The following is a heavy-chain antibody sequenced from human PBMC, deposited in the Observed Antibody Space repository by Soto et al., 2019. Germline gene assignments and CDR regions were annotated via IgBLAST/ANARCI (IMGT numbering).Heavy chain of an antibody. J-gene: IGHJ4*02. Sequence: QVQLVESGGGVVQPGRSLRLSCAASGFTFSSYAMHWVRQAPGKGLEWVAVISYDGSNKYYADSVKGRFTISRDNSKNTLYLQMNSLRAEDTAVYYCARGSLGSGWYEENYWGQGTLVTVSA. CDR1: GFTFSSYA. CDR2: ISYDGSNK. CDR3: ARGSLGSGWYEENY. D-gene: IGHD6-19*01. V-gene: IGHV3-30-3*01.